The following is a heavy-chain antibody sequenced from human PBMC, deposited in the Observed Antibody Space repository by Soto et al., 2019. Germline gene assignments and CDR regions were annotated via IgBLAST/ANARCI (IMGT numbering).Heavy chain of an antibody. V-gene: IGHV1-69*01. CDR2: IIPIFGTA. CDR1: GGTFSSYA. J-gene: IGHJ4*02. CDR3: ARVPFSYSGSVRYYFDY. Sequence: QVQLVQSGAEVKKPGSSVKVSCKASGGTFSSYAISWVRQAPGQGLEWMGGIIPIFGTANYAQKFQGRVTITADESTSTAYMELSSVRSEDTAVYYCARVPFSYSGSVRYYFDYWGQGTLVTVSS. D-gene: IGHD1-26*01.